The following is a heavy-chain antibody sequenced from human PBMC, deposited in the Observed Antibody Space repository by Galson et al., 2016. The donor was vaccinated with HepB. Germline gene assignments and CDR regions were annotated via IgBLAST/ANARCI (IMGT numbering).Heavy chain of an antibody. V-gene: IGHV3-30*04. J-gene: IGHJ4*02. CDR1: GFNFNNYA. CDR3: AKDPYRLGNYFEY. CDR2: ISYDGSNK. D-gene: IGHD2-2*01. Sequence: SLRLSCAASGFNFNNYAMSWVRQAPGKGLEWVAIISYDGSNKYYADAVKGRFTISRDNSKNTLYLQLNSLRAEDTALYYCAKDPYRLGNYFEYWGQGTPVTVSS.